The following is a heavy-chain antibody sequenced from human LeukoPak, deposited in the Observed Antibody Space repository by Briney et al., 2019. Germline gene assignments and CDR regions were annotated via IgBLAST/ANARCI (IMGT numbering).Heavy chain of an antibody. Sequence: SETLSLTCAVYGGSFSGYYWSWIRQPPGAGREWSGEINHSGITNYNPSLKSRVTISVDTSKHQFSLNLSSVTAADTAVYYCARGRPRGYSYGFPFDYWGQGTLVTVSS. D-gene: IGHD5-18*01. J-gene: IGHJ4*02. CDR3: ARGRPRGYSYGFPFDY. CDR1: GGSFSGYY. CDR2: INHSGIT. V-gene: IGHV4-34*01.